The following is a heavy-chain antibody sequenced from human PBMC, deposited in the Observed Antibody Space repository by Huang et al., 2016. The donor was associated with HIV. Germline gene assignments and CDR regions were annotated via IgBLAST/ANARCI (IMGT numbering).Heavy chain of an antibody. CDR3: ARDPKYHRIGYYRQRRGIDV. CDR2: IIGFNGDT. V-gene: IGHV1-18*01. D-gene: IGHD3-22*01. J-gene: IGHJ3*01. CDR1: GYSFTDYG. Sequence: QAQLMQSGPEVKKPGASVKVSCKTSGYSFTDYGITWGRKAPGQGPEWGGWIIGFNGDTEIARRLQGRVTLTTDTSTSMAYRELRSLRFDDTAVYFCARDPKYHRIGYYRQRRGIDVWGQGTMVSVSS.